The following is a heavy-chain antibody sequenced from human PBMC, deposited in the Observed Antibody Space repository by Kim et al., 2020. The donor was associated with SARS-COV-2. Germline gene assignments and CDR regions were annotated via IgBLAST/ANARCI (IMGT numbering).Heavy chain of an antibody. CDR3: ARTYYYDSSGYFYSPFDY. CDR1: GYSFTSYW. V-gene: IGHV5-51*01. CDR2: IYPGDSDT. D-gene: IGHD3-22*01. Sequence: GESLKISCKGSGYSFTSYWIGWVRQMPGKGLAWMGIIYPGDSDTRYSPSFQGQVTISADKSISTAYLQWSSLKASDTAMYYCARTYYYDSSGYFYSPFDYWGQGTLVTVSS. J-gene: IGHJ4*02.